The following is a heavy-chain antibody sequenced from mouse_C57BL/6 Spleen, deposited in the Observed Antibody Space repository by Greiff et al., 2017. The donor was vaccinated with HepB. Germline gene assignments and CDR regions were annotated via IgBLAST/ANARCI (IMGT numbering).Heavy chain of an antibody. D-gene: IGHD4-1*01. Sequence: QVQLQQPGAELVRPGASVTLSCKASGYTFTDYEMHWVKQTPVHGLEWIGAIDPETGGTAYNQKFKGKAILTADKSSSTAYMELRSLTSEDSAVYYCTRHWDVGDYFDYWGQGTTLTVSS. CDR2: IDPETGGT. CDR3: TRHWDVGDYFDY. CDR1: GYTFTDYE. V-gene: IGHV1-15*01. J-gene: IGHJ2*01.